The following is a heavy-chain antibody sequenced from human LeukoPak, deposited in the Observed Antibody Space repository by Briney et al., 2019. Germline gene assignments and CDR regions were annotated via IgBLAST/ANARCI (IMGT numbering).Heavy chain of an antibody. V-gene: IGHV4-59*01. CDR1: GGSITSYY. CDR2: IYYSGST. D-gene: IGHD6-19*01. Sequence: PSETLSLTCTVSGGSITSYYWTWIRQPPGKGLEWIGYIYYSGSTNYNSSLKSRVTISVDTSKNQFSLKLSSVTAADTAMYYCARGLPGYSGGDDAFDLWGQGTVVTVS. J-gene: IGHJ3*01. CDR3: ARGLPGYSGGDDAFDL.